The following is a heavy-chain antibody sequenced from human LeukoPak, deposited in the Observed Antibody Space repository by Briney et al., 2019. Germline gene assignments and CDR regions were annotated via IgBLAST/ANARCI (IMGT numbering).Heavy chain of an antibody. J-gene: IGHJ6*03. Sequence: GESLRLSCAASGFTFSSYAMHWVRQAPGKGLEYVSAISSNGGSTYYANSVKGRFTISRDNSKNTLYLQMGSLRAEDMAVYYCARDAEYCSSTSCYKDYYYYMDVWGKGTTVTVSS. CDR2: ISSNGGST. D-gene: IGHD2-2*02. CDR3: ARDAEYCSSTSCYKDYYYYMDV. CDR1: GFTFSSYA. V-gene: IGHV3-64*01.